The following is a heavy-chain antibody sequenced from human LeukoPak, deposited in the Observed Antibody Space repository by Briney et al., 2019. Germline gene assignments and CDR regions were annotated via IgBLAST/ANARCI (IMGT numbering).Heavy chain of an antibody. Sequence: ASVKVSCKASGYTFTGYYMHWVRQAPGQGLEWMGRINPNSGGTNYAQKFQGRVTMTRDTSISTAYMELSRLRSDDTAVYYCARGESCSGGSCYPTPDYWGQGTLVTVSS. CDR2: INPNSGGT. D-gene: IGHD2-15*01. V-gene: IGHV1-2*06. CDR1: GYTFTGYY. CDR3: ARGESCSGGSCYPTPDY. J-gene: IGHJ4*02.